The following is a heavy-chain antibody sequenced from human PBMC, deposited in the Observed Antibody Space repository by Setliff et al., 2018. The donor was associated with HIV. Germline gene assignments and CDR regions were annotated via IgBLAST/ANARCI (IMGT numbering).Heavy chain of an antibody. CDR3: ARVPTNPDFYYYYMDV. CDR2: IYYSGST. J-gene: IGHJ6*03. Sequence: SETLSLTCTVSGGSIRSSSSYWGWIRQPPGKGLEWIGIIYYSGSTYYKPSLKSRVTISVDTSKNQFSLKLNSVTAADTAMYYCARVPTNPDFYYYYMDVWGKGTTVTVSS. CDR1: GGSIRSSSSY. V-gene: IGHV4-39*01.